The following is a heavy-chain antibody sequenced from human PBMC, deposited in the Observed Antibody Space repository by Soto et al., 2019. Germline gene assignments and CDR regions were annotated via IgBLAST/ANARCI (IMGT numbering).Heavy chain of an antibody. CDR1: GGSISTYY. V-gene: IGHV4-59*01. CDR3: ARGSNYGDYVR. Sequence: LSLTCTVSGGSISTYYWSWIRQPPGKGLEWIGYIYYSGSTNYNPSLKSRVTISVDTSKNQFSLKLSSVTAADTAVYYCARGSNYGDYVRWGQGTLVTVSS. D-gene: IGHD4-17*01. J-gene: IGHJ4*02. CDR2: IYYSGST.